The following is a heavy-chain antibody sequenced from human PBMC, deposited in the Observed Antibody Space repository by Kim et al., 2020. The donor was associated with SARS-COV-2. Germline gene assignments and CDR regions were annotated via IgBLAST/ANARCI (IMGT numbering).Heavy chain of an antibody. J-gene: IGHJ4*02. V-gene: IGHV3-21*01. D-gene: IGHD6-13*01. CDR2: ISNGGGFI. CDR1: GFTFSTSN. Sequence: GGSLRLSCAASGFTFSTSNMNWVRQAPGKGLEWVSYISNGGGFIFYADSVKGRFTISRDNAKNSLYLQMNNLRAEDTAIYFCARGAAAAGLWVWNFWGQGTLVTVSS. CDR3: ARGAAAAGLWVWNF.